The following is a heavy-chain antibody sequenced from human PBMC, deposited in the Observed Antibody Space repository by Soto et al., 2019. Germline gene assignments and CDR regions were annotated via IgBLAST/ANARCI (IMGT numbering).Heavy chain of an antibody. V-gene: IGHV1-2*04. J-gene: IGHJ4*02. CDR3: ARDARGDEAPMDY. Sequence: ASVKVSCKASGYTFTGYYMHWVRQAPGQGLEWMGWINPNSGGTNYAQKFQGWVTMTRDTSISTAYMELSRLRSDDTAVYYCARDARGDEAPMDYWGQGTLVNVPQ. CDR1: GYTFTGYY. CDR2: INPNSGGT. D-gene: IGHD3-10*01.